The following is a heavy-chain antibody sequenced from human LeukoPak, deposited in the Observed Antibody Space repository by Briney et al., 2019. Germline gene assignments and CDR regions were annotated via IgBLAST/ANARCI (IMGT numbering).Heavy chain of an antibody. D-gene: IGHD3-3*01. V-gene: IGHV3-21*01. CDR3: ARDPLILTFTIFGVAAFDY. CDR1: GFTFSSYS. Sequence: PGGSLRLSCAASGFTFSSYSMNWVRQAPGKGLEWVSSISSSSSYIYYADSVKGRFTISRDNAKNSLYLQMNSLRAEDTAVYYCARDPLILTFTIFGVAAFDYWGQGTLVTVSS. CDR2: ISSSSSYI. J-gene: IGHJ4*02.